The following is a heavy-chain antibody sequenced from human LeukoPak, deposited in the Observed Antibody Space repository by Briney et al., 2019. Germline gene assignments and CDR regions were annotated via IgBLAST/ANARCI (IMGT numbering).Heavy chain of an antibody. J-gene: IGHJ4*02. D-gene: IGHD3/OR15-3a*01. CDR2: IYKSGST. Sequence: SETLSLTCTVSGCSISGNAWSWIRQTPEKGLEWIGYIYKSGSTKYNASLKGRGTISPDTSKNQFSLKLRCVAAADTAVYYCARVPWTGDPNYFDSWGQGILVTVSS. CDR1: GCSISGNA. V-gene: IGHV4-59*08. CDR3: ARVPWTGDPNYFDS.